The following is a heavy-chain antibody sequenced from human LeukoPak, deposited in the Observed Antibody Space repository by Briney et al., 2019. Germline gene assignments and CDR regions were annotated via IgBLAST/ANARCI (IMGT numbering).Heavy chain of an antibody. CDR1: GFTFDDYA. J-gene: IGHJ4*02. CDR2: TSWNSGSI. D-gene: IGHD5-18*01. Sequence: GGSLTLSCAASGFTFDDYAMHWVRHAPGKGLEWVSGTSWNSGSIGYADSVKGRFTISRDNAKNSLYLQMNSLRAEDTALYYCAKDMGYTAMVGYFDYWGQGTLVTVSS. V-gene: IGHV3-9*01. CDR3: AKDMGYTAMVGYFDY.